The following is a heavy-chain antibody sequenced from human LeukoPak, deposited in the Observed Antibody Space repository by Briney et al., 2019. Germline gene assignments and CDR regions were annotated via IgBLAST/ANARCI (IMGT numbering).Heavy chain of an antibody. CDR1: GYTFTELS. J-gene: IGHJ4*02. Sequence: GASVNVSCKVSGYTFTELSMHWVRQAPGKGLEWMGGFDPEDGETIYAQKFQGRVTMTEDTSTDTAYMELSSPRSEDTAVYYCATDVPLGYCSSTSCYSLDYWGQGTLVTVSS. D-gene: IGHD2-2*01. CDR2: FDPEDGET. CDR3: ATDVPLGYCSSTSCYSLDY. V-gene: IGHV1-24*01.